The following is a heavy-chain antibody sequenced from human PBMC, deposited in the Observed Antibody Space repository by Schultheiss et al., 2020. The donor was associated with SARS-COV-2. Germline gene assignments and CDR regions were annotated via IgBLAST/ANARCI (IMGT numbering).Heavy chain of an antibody. CDR3: TTDDYYDSSGYYLDY. D-gene: IGHD3-22*01. V-gene: IGHV3-49*03. CDR1: GFTFGDYA. J-gene: IGHJ4*02. CDR2: IRSKAYGGTT. Sequence: GSLRLSCTASGFTFGDYAMSWFRQAPGKGLEWVGFIRSKAYGGTTEYAASVKGRFTISRDDSKSIAYLQMNSLKTEDTAVYYCTTDDYYDSSGYYLDYWGQGTLVTVSS.